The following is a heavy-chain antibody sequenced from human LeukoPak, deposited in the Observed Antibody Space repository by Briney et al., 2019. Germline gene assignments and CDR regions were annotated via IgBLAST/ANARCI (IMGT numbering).Heavy chain of an antibody. CDR2: IYYTGST. J-gene: IGHJ6*03. CDR3: ARLGIYPIQGYNYNYHYMDV. CDR1: GASISSSY. D-gene: IGHD1-1*01. Sequence: PSETLSLTCTVSGASISSSYCSWIRQPPGKGLEWIGYIYYTGSTNYNPSLKSRVTISVDMSKNQFSLQLSSVPAADTAAYYCARLGIYPIQGYNYNYHYMDVWAKGTTVTVSS. V-gene: IGHV4-59*08.